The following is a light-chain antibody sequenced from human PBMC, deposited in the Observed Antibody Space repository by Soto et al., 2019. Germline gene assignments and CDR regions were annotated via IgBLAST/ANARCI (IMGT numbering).Light chain of an antibody. CDR1: QSISSSY. CDR3: QQYGSSPET. Sequence: EVVLTQSPGTLSLSPGESATLSCRASQSISSSYLAWYRQVPGQAPRLLLFGSSRRATGIPDRISGTGSGTDFTLTISRLEPEDVAVYYCQQYGSSPETFGQGTRWIS. CDR2: GSS. V-gene: IGKV3-20*01. J-gene: IGKJ1*01.